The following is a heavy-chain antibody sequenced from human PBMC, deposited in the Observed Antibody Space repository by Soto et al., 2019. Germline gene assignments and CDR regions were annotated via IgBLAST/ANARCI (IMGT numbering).Heavy chain of an antibody. J-gene: IGHJ4*02. CDR2: ISYDGSNK. CDR1: GFTFSSYG. Sequence: QVQLVESGGGVVQPGRSLRLSCAASGFTFSSYGMHWVRQAPGKGLEWVAVISYDGSNKYYADSVKGRFTISRDNSKNTLYLQMNSLRAEDTAVYYCAKERRGGGSSSGYEFDYWGQGTLVTVSS. CDR3: AKERRGGGSSSGYEFDY. V-gene: IGHV3-30*18. D-gene: IGHD6-13*01.